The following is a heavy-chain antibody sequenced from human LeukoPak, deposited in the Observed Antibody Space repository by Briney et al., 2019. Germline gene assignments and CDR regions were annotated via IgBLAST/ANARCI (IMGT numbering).Heavy chain of an antibody. D-gene: IGHD3-10*02. CDR1: GFTFSSYS. J-gene: IGHJ6*04. CDR3: AELGITMIGGV. Sequence: GGSLRLSCAASGFTFSSYSINWVRQAPGKGRECVSYISSSSSYIYYADSVKGRFTISRDNAKNSLYLQMNSLRAEDTAVYYCAELGITMIGGVWGKGTTVTISS. V-gene: IGHV3-21*01. CDR2: ISSSSSYI.